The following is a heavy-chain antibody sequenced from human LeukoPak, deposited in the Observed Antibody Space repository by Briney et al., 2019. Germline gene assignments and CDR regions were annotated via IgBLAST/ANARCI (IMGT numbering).Heavy chain of an antibody. CDR2: IYYSGST. CDR3: ARWTHYYDSSDNWFDP. J-gene: IGHJ5*02. V-gene: IGHV4-59*01. D-gene: IGHD3-22*01. CDR1: GGSISSYY. Sequence: SETLSLTCTVSGGSISSYYWSWIRPPPGKGLEWIGYIYYSGSTNYNPPLKSRVTISVDTSKNQFSLKLSSVTAADTAVYYCARWTHYYDSSDNWFDPWGQGTLVTVSS.